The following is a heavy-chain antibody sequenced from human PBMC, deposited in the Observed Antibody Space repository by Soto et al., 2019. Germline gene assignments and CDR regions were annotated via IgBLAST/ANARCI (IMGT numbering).Heavy chain of an antibody. D-gene: IGHD6-25*01. CDR3: ARLESSSGYYYFDS. CDR2: SRNEVNSYTT. CDR1: GFTFSDHY. V-gene: IGHV3-72*01. J-gene: IGHJ4*02. Sequence: ESGGGLVQPGGSLRLSCAASGFTFSDHYMDWVRQAPGKGLQWVGRSRNEVNSYTTEYAASVKGRFTISRDDSENSLYLHMNSLKTEDTAVYYCARLESSSGYYYFDSWGQGTLVTVSS.